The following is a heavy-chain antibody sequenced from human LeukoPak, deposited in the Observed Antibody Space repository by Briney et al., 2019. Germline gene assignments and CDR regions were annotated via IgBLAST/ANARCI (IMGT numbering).Heavy chain of an antibody. D-gene: IGHD5-18*01. Sequence: KPGGSLRLSCAASGFTFSDYYMSWIRQAPGKGLEWVPYISSSGSTIYYADSVKGRFTISRDNAKNSLYLQMNSLRAEDTAVYYCAGGYSYGPTIDYWGQGTLVTVSS. CDR3: AGGYSYGPTIDY. CDR2: ISSSGSTI. J-gene: IGHJ4*02. V-gene: IGHV3-11*01. CDR1: GFTFSDYY.